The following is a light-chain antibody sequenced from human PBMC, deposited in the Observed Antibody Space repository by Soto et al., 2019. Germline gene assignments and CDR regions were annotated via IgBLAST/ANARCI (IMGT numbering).Light chain of an antibody. J-gene: IGKJ2*01. Sequence: DVVMTQSPLSLPVTLGQPASISCRSSQSLVHSDGKTYLNWFQQRPGQSPRRLIYKVSNRDSGVPDRVSGSGSGTDFRLKISRVEAEDVGVYYCMQGTHWPPYTFGQGTKLEIK. CDR3: MQGTHWPPYT. V-gene: IGKV2-30*02. CDR2: KVS. CDR1: QSLVHSDGKTY.